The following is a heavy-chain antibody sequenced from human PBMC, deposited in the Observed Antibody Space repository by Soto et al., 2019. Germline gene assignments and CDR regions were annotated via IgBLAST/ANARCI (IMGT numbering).Heavy chain of an antibody. Sequence: GASVKVSCKASGYTFTSYGISWVRQAPGQGLEWMGWISAYNGNTNYAQKLQGRVTMTTDTSTSTAYMELRSLRSDDTAVYYCARFYDYIWGSYRYNLPVLDDIERWGQGTMVTVSS. CDR2: ISAYNGNT. D-gene: IGHD3-16*02. CDR3: ARFYDYIWGSYRYNLPVLDDIER. CDR1: GYTFTSYG. J-gene: IGHJ3*01. V-gene: IGHV1-18*01.